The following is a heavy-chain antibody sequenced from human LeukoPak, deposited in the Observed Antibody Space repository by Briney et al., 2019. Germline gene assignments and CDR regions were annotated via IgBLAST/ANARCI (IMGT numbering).Heavy chain of an antibody. CDR2: IYTSGST. CDR1: GGSISSYY. V-gene: IGHV4-4*07. J-gene: IGHJ6*04. Sequence: SETLSLTCPVSGGSISSYYWSWIRQPAGKGLEWIGRIYTSGSTNYNPSLKSRVTMSVDTSKNQFSLKLSSVTAADTAVYYCARDHTHYYDSSGYPRLDVWGKGTTVTVSS. D-gene: IGHD3-22*01. CDR3: ARDHTHYYDSSGYPRLDV.